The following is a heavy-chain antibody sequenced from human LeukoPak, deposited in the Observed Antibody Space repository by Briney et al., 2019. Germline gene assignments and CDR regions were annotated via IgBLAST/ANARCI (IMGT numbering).Heavy chain of an antibody. Sequence: SETLSLTCTVSGGSISSYYWSWIRQPAGKGLEWIERIYTSGSTNYNPSLKSRVTMSVDTSKNQFSLKLSSVTAADTAVYYCARLTYGYCSGGSCYSWAFDIWGQGTMVTVSS. CDR3: ARLTYGYCSGGSCYSWAFDI. CDR2: IYTSGST. V-gene: IGHV4-4*07. J-gene: IGHJ3*02. CDR1: GGSISSYY. D-gene: IGHD2-15*01.